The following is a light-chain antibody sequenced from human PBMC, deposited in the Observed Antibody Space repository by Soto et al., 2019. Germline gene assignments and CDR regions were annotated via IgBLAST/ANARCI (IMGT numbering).Light chain of an antibody. CDR1: SSEICSFNY. CDR2: GVS. V-gene: IGLV2-14*03. Sequence: SVLTQPASVSGSPGQSITISCTGTSSEICSFNYVSWYQHHPGTAPKLIIYGVSNRPSGVSNRFSGSKSGNTASLTISGLQAEDEADYYCSSYTTTSTQVFGTGTKVTVL. J-gene: IGLJ1*01. CDR3: SSYTTTSTQV.